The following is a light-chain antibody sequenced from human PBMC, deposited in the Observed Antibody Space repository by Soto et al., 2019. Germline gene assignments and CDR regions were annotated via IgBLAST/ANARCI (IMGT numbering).Light chain of an antibody. J-gene: IGLJ1*01. V-gene: IGLV1-44*01. Sequence: QSALAQPPPASGTPGQRVTISCSGSSSNIGSYTVHWFQQLPGAAPKPLIYTTDQRPSGVPDRFSGSKSGTSASLAISGLQSEDEADYYCAAWDDSLNGHVFGSGTKVTVL. CDR2: TTD. CDR3: AAWDDSLNGHV. CDR1: SSNIGSYT.